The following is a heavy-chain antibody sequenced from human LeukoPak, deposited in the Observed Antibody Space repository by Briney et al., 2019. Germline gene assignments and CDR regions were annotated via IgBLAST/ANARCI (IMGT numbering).Heavy chain of an antibody. CDR3: ARADYYDSSGYSVFDY. J-gene: IGHJ4*02. V-gene: IGHV3-30*03. D-gene: IGHD3-22*01. CDR1: GFTFSSYG. Sequence: GGSLRLSCAASGFTFSSYGMHWVRQAPGKGLEWVAVISYDGSNKYYADSVKGRFTISRDNSKNTLYLQMNSLRAEDTAVYYCARADYYDSSGYSVFDYWGQGTLVTVSS. CDR2: ISYDGSNK.